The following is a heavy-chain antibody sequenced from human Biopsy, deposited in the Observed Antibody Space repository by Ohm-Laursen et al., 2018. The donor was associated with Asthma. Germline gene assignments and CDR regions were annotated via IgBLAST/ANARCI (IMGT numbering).Heavy chain of an antibody. J-gene: IGHJ6*02. CDR2: IKKDGSET. D-gene: IGHD2-2*01. CDR1: GFTFNSYW. Sequence: SLRLSCAASGFTFNSYWMSWVRQAPGKGLEWVANIKKDGSETYYVDSVKGRFTISRDNAKNSLYLHINSLRAEDTAVYYCARRGYCTSPTCPWGRYATDVWGQGTTVTVAS. V-gene: IGHV3-7*01. CDR3: ARRGYCTSPTCPWGRYATDV.